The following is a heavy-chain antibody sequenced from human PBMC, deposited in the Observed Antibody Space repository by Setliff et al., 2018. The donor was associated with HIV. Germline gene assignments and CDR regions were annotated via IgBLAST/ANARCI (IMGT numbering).Heavy chain of an antibody. D-gene: IGHD5-12*01. J-gene: IGHJ4*02. CDR1: GYTFTDYY. V-gene: IGHV1-2*02. CDR2: INPNTGGT. CDR3: TRDLLVATIKGTN. Sequence: ASVKVSCKASGYTFTDYYMHWVRRAPGQGLEWMGWINPNTGGTNYAQKFQGRVTMTRDTSISTAYMELTRLRSGDTAVYYCTRDLLVATIKGTNWGQGTLVTVSS.